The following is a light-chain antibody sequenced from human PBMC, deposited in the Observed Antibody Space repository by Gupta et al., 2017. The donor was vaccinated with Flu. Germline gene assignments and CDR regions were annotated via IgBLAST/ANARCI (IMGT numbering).Light chain of an antibody. Sequence: YELTQPPSVSVSPGQTASITCSGNKLGDKYASCYQQTPGQPPVLGSEEDNKRPSGPPGRFVGYNAGNTAILTTSGNEAVDEADYYCLASDSNNICVFGTGTKLTVL. V-gene: IGLV3-1*01. J-gene: IGLJ3*02. CDR3: LASDSNNICV. CDR2: EDN. CDR1: KLGDKY.